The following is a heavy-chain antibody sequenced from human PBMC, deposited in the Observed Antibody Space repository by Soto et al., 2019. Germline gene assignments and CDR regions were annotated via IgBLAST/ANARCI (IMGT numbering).Heavy chain of an antibody. CDR1: GYMFNSYG. J-gene: IGHJ4*02. D-gene: IGHD6-19*01. V-gene: IGHV1-18*01. Sequence: QVQLVQSGGELREPGASVKVSCKTSGYMFNSYGMSWLRQAPGQGLEWMGWISGYNGKTDLAQKFQDRVTVEIETSTTTVYLEVKSLRSDDTAVYYCARDETYSAGWYFEHWGQGTLVTVPS. CDR2: ISGYNGKT. CDR3: ARDETYSAGWYFEH.